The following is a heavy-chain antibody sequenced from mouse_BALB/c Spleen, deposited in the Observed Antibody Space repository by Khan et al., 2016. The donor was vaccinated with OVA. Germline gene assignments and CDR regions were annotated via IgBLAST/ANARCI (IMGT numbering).Heavy chain of an antibody. CDR3: ASGGYWYFDV. CDR2: INTYTGEP. D-gene: IGHD1-1*02. V-gene: IGHV9-3-1*01. J-gene: IGHJ1*01. CDR1: GYPFTNYG. Sequence: QIQLVQSGPELKKPGETVKISCKASGYPFTNYGMNWVKQAPGKGLKWMGWINTYTGEPTYTDDFKGRFAFSLETSASTAYLQIDNLKNEDTVSYFCASGGYWYFDVWGAGTTVTVSS.